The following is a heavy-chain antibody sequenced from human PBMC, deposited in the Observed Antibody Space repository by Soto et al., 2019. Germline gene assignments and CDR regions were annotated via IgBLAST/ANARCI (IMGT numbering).Heavy chain of an antibody. CDR1: GYTLTGYY. CDR3: ARDRGTAMVVYLDX. D-gene: IGHD5-18*01. J-gene: IGHJ4*02. CDR2: INPNSGGT. Sequence: ASVKVSCKASGYTLTGYYMHWVRQAPGQGLEWMGWINPNSGGTNYAQKFQDRVTMTRDKSISTAYMELSRLRSDETAVYYCARDRGTAMVVYLDXWGQGTLVTVSX. V-gene: IGHV1-2*02.